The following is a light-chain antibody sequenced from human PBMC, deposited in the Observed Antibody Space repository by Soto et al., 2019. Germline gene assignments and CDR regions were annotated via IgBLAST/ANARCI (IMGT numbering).Light chain of an antibody. CDR3: QQYDNFPLA. CDR2: MAS. CDR1: QTISHF. V-gene: IGKV1-5*03. J-gene: IGKJ4*01. Sequence: DIQMTQSPSTLSASVGDRVTISCRASQTISHFLAWYQLKPGKAPKLLVYMASNLESGVPPRFSGSGSGTEFTLTIDSLQPDDFATYYCQQYDNFPLAFGGGTKVEIE.